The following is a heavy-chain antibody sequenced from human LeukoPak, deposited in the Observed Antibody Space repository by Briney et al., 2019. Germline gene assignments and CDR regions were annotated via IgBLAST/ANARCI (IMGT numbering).Heavy chain of an antibody. V-gene: IGHV3-21*01. J-gene: IGHJ4*02. D-gene: IGHD3-16*01. CDR1: GFTFSSYS. CDR2: ISSSSSYI. CDR3: ASRITHLFDY. Sequence: GGSLRLSCAASGFTFSSYSMNWVRQAPGKGLEWVSSISSSSSYIYYADSVKGRFTISRDNAKNSLYLQMNSLRAEDTAVYYCASRITHLFDYWGQGTLVTVSS.